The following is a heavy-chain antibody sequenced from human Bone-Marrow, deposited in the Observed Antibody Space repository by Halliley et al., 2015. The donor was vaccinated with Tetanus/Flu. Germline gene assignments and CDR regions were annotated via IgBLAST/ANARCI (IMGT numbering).Heavy chain of an antibody. CDR3: ARSASETGFYGLDV. D-gene: IGHD2-15*01. V-gene: IGHV5-51*01. J-gene: IGHJ6*02. CDR2: IDPDDSDT. Sequence: WMGIIDPDDSDTRYSPAFQGQVPISVDTAIRTAYLQWRSLKASDTAMYYCARSASETGFYGLDVWGQGTTVIVSS.